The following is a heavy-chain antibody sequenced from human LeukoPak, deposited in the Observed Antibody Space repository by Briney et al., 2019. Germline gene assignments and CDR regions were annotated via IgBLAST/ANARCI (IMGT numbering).Heavy chain of an antibody. J-gene: IGHJ4*02. Sequence: PSQTLSLTCTVSGGSITSGGYYWSWIRQHPGKGLEWIGYIYYSGSTYYNPSLKSRVTISIDTSKNQFSLNLSSVTAADTAVYYCARWDRGRVVDIVATTYYFDYWGQGALVIVSS. V-gene: IGHV4-31*03. D-gene: IGHD5-12*01. CDR2: IYYSGST. CDR1: GGSITSGGYY. CDR3: ARWDRGRVVDIVATTYYFDY.